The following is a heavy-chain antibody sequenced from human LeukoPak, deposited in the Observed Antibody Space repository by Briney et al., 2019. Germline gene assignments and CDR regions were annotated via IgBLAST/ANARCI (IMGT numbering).Heavy chain of an antibody. Sequence: PVTVSCKASGGTFSIYAISWVRQAPGQGLEWMGGIIPIFGTANYAQKFQGRVTITADESTSTAYMELSSLRSEDTAVYYCARGLTMIVVVPGYWGQGTLVTVSS. V-gene: IGHV1-69*13. CDR2: IIPIFGTA. J-gene: IGHJ4*02. D-gene: IGHD3-22*01. CDR1: GGTFSIYA. CDR3: ARGLTMIVVVPGY.